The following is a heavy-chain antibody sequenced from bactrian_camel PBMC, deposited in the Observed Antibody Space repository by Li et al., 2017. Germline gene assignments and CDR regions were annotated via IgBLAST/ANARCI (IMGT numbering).Heavy chain of an antibody. CDR1: GYINRRYS. CDR2: VYFGGGRT. J-gene: IGHJ4*01. CDR3: ASYSATDAVY. D-gene: IGHD1*01. V-gene: IGHV3S54*01. Sequence: HVQLVESGGGSVQAGGSARLTCVGSGYINRRYSRGWFRQTPGKQREGVAFVYFGGGRTYYADSVRGRFTISRDSAKNTAYLQMNSLKPEDTAVYYCASYSATDAVYWGQGTQVTVS.